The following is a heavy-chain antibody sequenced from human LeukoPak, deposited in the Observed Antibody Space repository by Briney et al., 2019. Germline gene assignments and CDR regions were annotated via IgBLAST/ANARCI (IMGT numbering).Heavy chain of an antibody. CDR2: IYYSGST. Sequence: SETLSLTCTVSGGSISSYYWGWIRQPPGKGLEWIGSIYYSGSTYYNPSLKSRVTISVDTSKNQFSLKLSSVTAADTAVYYCARTYYDFWSGYYRGVYFDYWGQGTLVTVSS. CDR3: ARTYYDFWSGYYRGVYFDY. V-gene: IGHV4-39*01. D-gene: IGHD3-3*01. J-gene: IGHJ4*02. CDR1: GGSISSYY.